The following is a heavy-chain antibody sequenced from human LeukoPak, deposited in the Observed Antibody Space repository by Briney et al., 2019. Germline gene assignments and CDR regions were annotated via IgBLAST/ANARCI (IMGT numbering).Heavy chain of an antibody. CDR2: IRYDGSNK. D-gene: IGHD1-26*01. CDR1: GFTFSNYG. Sequence: PGGSLRLSCAASGFTFSNYGMHWVRQAPGKGLEWVAFIRYDGSNKYYADSVKGRFTISRDNSKNTLYLQMNSLRAEDTAVYYCAKDKEVGALYYYYMDVWGKGTAVTVSS. CDR3: AKDKEVGALYYYYMDV. V-gene: IGHV3-30*02. J-gene: IGHJ6*03.